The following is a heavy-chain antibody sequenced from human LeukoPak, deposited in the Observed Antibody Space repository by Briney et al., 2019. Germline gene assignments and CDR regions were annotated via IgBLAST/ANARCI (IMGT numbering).Heavy chain of an antibody. D-gene: IGHD6-13*01. V-gene: IGHV3-30*03. CDR2: ISYDGSNK. CDR3: ASHPGISAAGTTVPYDY. J-gene: IGHJ4*02. CDR1: GFTFSSYG. Sequence: PGGSLRLSCAASGFTFSSYGMHWVRQAPGKGLEWVAVISYDGSNKYYADSVKGRFTISRDNSKNTLYLQMNSLRAEDTAVYYCASHPGISAAGTTVPYDYWGQGTLVTVSS.